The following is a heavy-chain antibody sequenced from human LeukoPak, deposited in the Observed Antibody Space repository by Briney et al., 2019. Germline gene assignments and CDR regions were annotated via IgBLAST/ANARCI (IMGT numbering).Heavy chain of an antibody. J-gene: IGHJ5*02. D-gene: IGHD6-6*01. CDR3: ARDQIAARPDEFDP. V-gene: IGHV3-21*01. Sequence: GGSLRLSCAASGFTFNTYAMSWVRQAPGKGLEWVSSISSSSSYIYYADSVKGRFTISRDNAKNSLYLQMNSLRAEDTAVYYCARDQIAARPDEFDPWGQGTLVTVSS. CDR1: GFTFNTYA. CDR2: ISSSSSYI.